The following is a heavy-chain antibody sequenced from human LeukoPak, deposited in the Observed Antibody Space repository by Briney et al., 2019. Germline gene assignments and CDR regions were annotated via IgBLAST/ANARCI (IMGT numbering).Heavy chain of an antibody. CDR2: IYTSGST. D-gene: IGHD2-2*01. Sequence: SETLSLTCTVSGGSISSRYWSWIRQPAGKGLEWIGRIYTSGSTNYNPSLKSRVTMSADTSKNQFSLKLSSVTAADTAVYYCARDVVVPAATDWFDPWGQGTLVTVSS. J-gene: IGHJ5*02. V-gene: IGHV4-4*07. CDR1: GGSISSRY. CDR3: ARDVVVPAATDWFDP.